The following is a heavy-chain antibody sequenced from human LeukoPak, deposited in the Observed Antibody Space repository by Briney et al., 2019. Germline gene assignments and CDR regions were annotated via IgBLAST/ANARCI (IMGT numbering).Heavy chain of an antibody. Sequence: GGSLRLSCAASGFTFSSYAMSWVRQAPGKGLEWVSAISGSGGSTYYADSVKGRFTISRDNSKNTLYLQMNSLRAEDAAVYYCAKGGELRGDYFDYWGQGTLVTVSS. CDR3: AKGGELRGDYFDY. J-gene: IGHJ4*02. V-gene: IGHV3-23*01. D-gene: IGHD1-7*01. CDR2: ISGSGGST. CDR1: GFTFSSYA.